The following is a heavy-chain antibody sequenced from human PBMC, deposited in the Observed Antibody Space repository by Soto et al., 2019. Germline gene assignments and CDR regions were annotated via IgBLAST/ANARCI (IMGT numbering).Heavy chain of an antibody. Sequence: QLQLQESGSGLVKPSQTLSLTCAVSGGSISSGGYSWSWIRQPPGKGLEWIGYIYHSGSTYYNPSLKSRVTISVDRSKNQFSLKLSSVTAADTAVYYCASYYYDSSGYWNRGIQHWGQSTLVTVSS. V-gene: IGHV4-30-2*01. CDR2: IYHSGST. J-gene: IGHJ1*01. D-gene: IGHD3-22*01. CDR1: GGSISSGGYS. CDR3: ASYYYDSSGYWNRGIQH.